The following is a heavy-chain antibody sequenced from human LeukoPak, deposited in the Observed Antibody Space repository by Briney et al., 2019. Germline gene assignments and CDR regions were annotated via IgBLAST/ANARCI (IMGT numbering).Heavy chain of an antibody. D-gene: IGHD5-12*01. CDR3: ARGRDIAATNYFDY. J-gene: IGHJ4*02. CDR1: GFTFSNSA. V-gene: IGHV3-21*01. CDR2: ISSGSSYR. Sequence: GGSLRLSCAASGFTFSNSAMNWVRQAPGKGLDWVSSISSGSSYRYYADSVKGRFTISRDNAESSLYLQMNSLSADDTAVYYCARGRDIAATNYFDYWGQGVLVTVSS.